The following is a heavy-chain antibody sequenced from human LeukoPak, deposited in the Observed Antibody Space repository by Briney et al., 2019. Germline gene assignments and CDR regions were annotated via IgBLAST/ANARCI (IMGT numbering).Heavy chain of an antibody. CDR2: IHPSGSA. Sequence: PSETLSLTCTVSGGSISSSYWRWIRQPAGKRLEWIGRIHPSGSAYYNPSFKSRVTMSVDTSNNHFSLKLTSVTAADTAVYYCAREAGDYPNPNNRFDPWGQGTLVTVSS. D-gene: IGHD4-17*01. CDR3: AREAGDYPNPNNRFDP. CDR1: GGSISSSY. V-gene: IGHV4-4*07. J-gene: IGHJ5*02.